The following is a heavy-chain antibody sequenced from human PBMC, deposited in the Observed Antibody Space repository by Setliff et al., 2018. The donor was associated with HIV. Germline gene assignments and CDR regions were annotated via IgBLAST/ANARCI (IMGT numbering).Heavy chain of an antibody. J-gene: IGHJ6*03. CDR1: GYSFTSSG. CDR3: ARLGQLPIYYYYMDV. CDR2: INIRNGNT. D-gene: IGHD2-2*01. V-gene: IGHV1-18*01. Sequence: VASVKVSCKASGYSFTSSGVSWVRQAPGQGLEWMGWINIRNGNTNYAQKFQGRVTMTRDTSISTAYMELRSLRGDDTAVYFCARLGQLPIYYYYMDVWGKGTTVTVSS.